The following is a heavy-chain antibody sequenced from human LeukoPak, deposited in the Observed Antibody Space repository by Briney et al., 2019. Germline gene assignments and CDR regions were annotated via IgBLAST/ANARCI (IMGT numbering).Heavy chain of an antibody. V-gene: IGHV1-18*01. CDR1: GYTFTSYG. CDR2: ISAYNGNT. CDR3: ARGTAYYDSSGIAGY. Sequence: ASVKVSCKASGYTFTSYGISWVGQAPGQRLEWMGWISAYNGNTNYAQKLQGRVTMTTDTSTSTAYMELRSLRSDDTAVYYCARGTAYYDSSGIAGYWGQGTLVTVSS. D-gene: IGHD3-22*01. J-gene: IGHJ4*02.